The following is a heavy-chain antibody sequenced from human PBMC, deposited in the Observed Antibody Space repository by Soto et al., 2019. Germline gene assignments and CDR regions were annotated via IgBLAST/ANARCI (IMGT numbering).Heavy chain of an antibody. D-gene: IGHD2-15*01. CDR2: IYWDDDK. Sequence: SGPTLVNPTQTLTLTCTFSGFSLSTSGVGVGWIRQPPGKALEWLALIYWDDDKRYSPSLKSRLTITKDTSKNQVVLTMTNMDPVDTATYYCALTSLVAATSYFDYWGQGTLVTVSS. V-gene: IGHV2-5*02. CDR1: GFSLSTSGVG. J-gene: IGHJ4*02. CDR3: ALTSLVAATSYFDY.